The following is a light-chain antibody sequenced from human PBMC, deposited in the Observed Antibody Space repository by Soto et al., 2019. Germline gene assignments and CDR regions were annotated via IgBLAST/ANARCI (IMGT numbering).Light chain of an antibody. CDR2: DVS. V-gene: IGLV2-11*01. CDR1: SSDVGDYNY. Sequence: SCTGTSSDVGDYNYVSWYQQHPGKAPKLMIYDVSKRPSGVPDRFSGSKSGNTASLTISGLQAEDEAHYSCCSSAASDGDVFGTWTKVTV. J-gene: IGLJ1*01. CDR3: CSSAASDGDV.